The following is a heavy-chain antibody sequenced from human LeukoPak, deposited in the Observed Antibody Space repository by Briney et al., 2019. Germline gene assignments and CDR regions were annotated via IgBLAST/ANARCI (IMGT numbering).Heavy chain of an antibody. CDR1: GGSFSGYY. Sequence: PSETLSLTCAVYGGSFSGYYWSWIRQPPGKGLEWIGEINHSGSTNYNPSLKSRVTILVDTSKNQFSLKLSSVTAADTAVYYCARGEGYCSSTSCYYFDYWGQGTLVTVSS. CDR3: ARGEGYCSSTSCYYFDY. V-gene: IGHV4-34*01. J-gene: IGHJ4*02. CDR2: INHSGST. D-gene: IGHD2-2*01.